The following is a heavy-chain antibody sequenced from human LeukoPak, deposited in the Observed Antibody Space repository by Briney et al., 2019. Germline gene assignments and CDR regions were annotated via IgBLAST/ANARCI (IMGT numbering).Heavy chain of an antibody. CDR1: GGSFSGYY. Sequence: SETLSLTCAVYGGSFSGYYWSWIRQPPGKGLEWIGEINHSGSTNYNPSLKSRVTISVDTSKNQFSLKLSSVTAADTAVYYCARRRARQRPSSYYYGMDVWGQGTTVIVSS. D-gene: IGHD6-25*01. J-gene: IGHJ6*02. CDR2: INHSGST. V-gene: IGHV4-34*01. CDR3: ARRRARQRPSSYYYGMDV.